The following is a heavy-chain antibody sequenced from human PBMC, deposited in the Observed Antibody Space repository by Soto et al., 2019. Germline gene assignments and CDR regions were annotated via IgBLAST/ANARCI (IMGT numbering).Heavy chain of an antibody. Sequence: SETLSLTCAVYGGSFSGYYWSWIRQPPGKGLEWIGEINHSGSTNYNPSLKSRVTISVDTSKNQFSLKLSSVTAADTAVYYCARGWNSRRYKGFDPWGQGTLVTVSS. CDR1: GGSFSGYY. D-gene: IGHD6-13*01. J-gene: IGHJ5*02. CDR2: INHSGST. V-gene: IGHV4-34*01. CDR3: ARGWNSRRYKGFDP.